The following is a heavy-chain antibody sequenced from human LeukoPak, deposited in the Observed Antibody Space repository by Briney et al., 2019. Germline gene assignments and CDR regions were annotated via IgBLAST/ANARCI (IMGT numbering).Heavy chain of an antibody. J-gene: IGHJ4*02. CDR3: AKSLAGSAKVDY. D-gene: IGHD6-19*01. V-gene: IGHV4-39*01. Sequence: PSETLSLTCTVSGGSISSSSYYWGWIRQSPGKGLEWIGSIYYSGSTYFNPPLKSRVTISVDTSKSQFSLKLSSVTAADTAVYYCAKSLAGSAKVDYWGQGTLVAVSS. CDR2: IYYSGST. CDR1: GGSISSSSYY.